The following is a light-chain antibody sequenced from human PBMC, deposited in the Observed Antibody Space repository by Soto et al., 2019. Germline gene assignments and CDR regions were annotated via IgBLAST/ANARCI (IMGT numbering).Light chain of an antibody. J-gene: IGKJ1*01. V-gene: IGKV1-5*03. CDR1: QSISNW. Sequence: DIQMTQSPSTLSASVGDRVTITCRASQSISNWLAWHQQKPGKAPKLLIYKASNLESGVPSRFSGSGSGTEFTLTISSLQPDDPATYYCQQYNSYRAFGQGTKVDIK. CDR2: KAS. CDR3: QQYNSYRA.